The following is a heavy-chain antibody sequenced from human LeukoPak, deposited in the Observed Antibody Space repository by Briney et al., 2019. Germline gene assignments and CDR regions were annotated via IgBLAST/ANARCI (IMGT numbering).Heavy chain of an antibody. CDR3: AKTTVGYSSGRFPGWPADY. CDR1: GFAFGSYA. Sequence: GGSLRLSCTASGFAFGSYAMYWVRQAPGKGLEWVSGIFGSGGSAHYADSVKGRFTISRDNSKNTVYLEMNSLGVEDTAVYYCAKTTVGYSSGRFPGWPADYWGQGTLVTVSS. V-gene: IGHV3-23*01. D-gene: IGHD2-15*01. CDR2: IFGSGGSA. J-gene: IGHJ4*02.